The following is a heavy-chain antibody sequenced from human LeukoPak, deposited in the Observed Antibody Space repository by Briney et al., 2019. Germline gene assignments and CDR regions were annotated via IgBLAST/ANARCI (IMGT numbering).Heavy chain of an antibody. CDR2: IFYSGST. D-gene: IGHD3-16*01. CDR3: ARARGVGETNWFDP. V-gene: IGHV4-59*01. Sequence: SETLSLTCTVSGGSIINYYWSWIRQPPGKGLEWIGYIFYSGSTNYNPSLKSRVTISVDTSKNQSSLKLSSVTAADTAVYYCARARGVGETNWFDPWGQGTLVTVSS. CDR1: GGSIINYY. J-gene: IGHJ5*02.